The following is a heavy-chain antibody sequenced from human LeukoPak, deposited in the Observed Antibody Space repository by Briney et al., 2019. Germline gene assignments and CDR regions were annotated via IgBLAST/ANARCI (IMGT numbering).Heavy chain of an antibody. V-gene: IGHV3-53*01. Sequence: GGFLRLSCAASGLTVSSNYMSWVRQAPGKGLEWVSVIYAGGTTYYADSVKGRFTISRDKDTLYLQMNSLRVEDTAVSYCAKMHCSTTSCPYYMDVWGNGTTVTVSS. CDR1: GLTVSSNY. CDR3: AKMHCSTTSCPYYMDV. J-gene: IGHJ6*03. D-gene: IGHD2-2*01. CDR2: IYAGGTT.